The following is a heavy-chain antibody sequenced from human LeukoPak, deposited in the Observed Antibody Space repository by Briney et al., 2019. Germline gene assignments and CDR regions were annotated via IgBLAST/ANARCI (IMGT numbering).Heavy chain of an antibody. V-gene: IGHV3-64D*09. CDR3: VKPYYYGSGSYAFDI. Sequence: PGGSLRLSCAASGFTFSSYGMHWVRQAPGKGLEYVSAISSNGGSTYYADSVKGRFTISRDNSKNTLYLQMSSLRAEDTAVYYCVKPYYYGSGSYAFDIWGQGTMVTVSS. CDR1: GFTFSSYG. J-gene: IGHJ3*02. CDR2: ISSNGGST. D-gene: IGHD3-10*01.